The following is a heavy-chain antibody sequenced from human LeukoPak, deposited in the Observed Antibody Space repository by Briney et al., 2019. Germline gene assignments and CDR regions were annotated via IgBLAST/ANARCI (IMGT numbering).Heavy chain of an antibody. Sequence: ASVKVSCKASGYTFSSYYMHWVRQAPGQGLEWMGIINPSGGSTTYAQKFQGRVTMTRDTPTSTVYMDLSSLRSEDTAVYYCARGPYDFWSGYPRDYFDYWGQGTLVTVSS. V-gene: IGHV1-46*01. CDR3: ARGPYDFWSGYPRDYFDY. CDR1: GYTFSSYY. CDR2: INPSGGST. D-gene: IGHD3-3*01. J-gene: IGHJ4*02.